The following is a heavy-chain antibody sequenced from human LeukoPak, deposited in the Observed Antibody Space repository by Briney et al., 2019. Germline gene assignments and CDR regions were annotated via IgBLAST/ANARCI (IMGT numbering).Heavy chain of an antibody. J-gene: IGHJ6*03. CDR1: GYTFTDYY. CDR3: ARGTTLTTLPYYYYYMDV. D-gene: IGHD4-17*01. Sequence: ASVKVSCKASGYTFTDYYLHWVRQAPGQGLESMGWINPNSGGTNYAQKFQGRVTMTRDTSIGTAYMELSRLRSDDTALYYCARGTTLTTLPYYYYYMDVWGEGTTVTVSS. CDR2: INPNSGGT. V-gene: IGHV1-2*02.